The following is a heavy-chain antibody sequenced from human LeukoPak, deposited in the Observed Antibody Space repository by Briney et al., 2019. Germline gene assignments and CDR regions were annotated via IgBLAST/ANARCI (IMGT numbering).Heavy chain of an antibody. CDR1: GFTFSDSY. CDR2: ISSSGTYT. D-gene: IGHD6-13*01. V-gene: IGHV3-11*03. J-gene: IGHJ4*02. Sequence: PGGSLRLSCAASGFTFSDSYMIWIRQAPGKGLEWVSYISSSGTYTNYADSVKGRFTISRDNARNSLFLQMNSLRAEDTAVYYCAKIPQQLVLGYFDYWGQGTLVTVSS. CDR3: AKIPQQLVLGYFDY.